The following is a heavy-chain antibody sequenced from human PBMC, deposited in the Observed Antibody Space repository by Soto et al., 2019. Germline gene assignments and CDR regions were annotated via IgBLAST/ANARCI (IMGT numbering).Heavy chain of an antibody. D-gene: IGHD1-20*01. CDR2: ISYDGSNA. V-gene: IGHV3-30-3*01. Sequence: QVQLVESGGGVVQPGRSLRLSCAASGFTFSSYALHWVLQAPGKGLEWVEVISYDGSNAYYADSLKGRLTNSRDNSKNTLYLQIDSLRAEERDMYYCASVLDGRYLFDYWGQGTLVTVSS. CDR1: GFTFSSYA. CDR3: ASVLDGRYLFDY. J-gene: IGHJ4*02.